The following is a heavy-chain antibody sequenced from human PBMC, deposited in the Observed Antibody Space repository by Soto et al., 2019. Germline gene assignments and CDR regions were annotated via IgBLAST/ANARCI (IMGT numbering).Heavy chain of an antibody. J-gene: IGHJ4*02. CDR2: ISGSGGSA. CDR3: AKDRLSGRSNAYDLGDD. CDR1: GFTFSSFA. V-gene: IGHV3-23*01. Sequence: EVQLLESGGGLVQPGGSLRLSCAASGFTFSSFAMNWVRQAPGKGLEWVSAISGSGGSAWYADSVKGRFTISRDNSKNSRDLQMNSLRADDTAVYFCAKDRLSGRSNAYDLGDDWGQGTLVTVCS. D-gene: IGHD3-3*01.